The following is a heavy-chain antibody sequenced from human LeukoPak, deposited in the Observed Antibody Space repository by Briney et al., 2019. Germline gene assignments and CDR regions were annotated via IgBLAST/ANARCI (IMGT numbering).Heavy chain of an antibody. Sequence: GGSLRLSCAASGFTFSSYSMNWVRQAPGKGLEWVSYISSSSSTIYYADSVKGRFTISRDDAKNSLYLQMNSLRDEDKAVYYCARDYYDSSGYYYVVDYFDYWGQGTLVTVSS. J-gene: IGHJ4*02. CDR2: ISSSSSTI. CDR1: GFTFSSYS. CDR3: ARDYYDSSGYYYVVDYFDY. V-gene: IGHV3-48*02. D-gene: IGHD3-22*01.